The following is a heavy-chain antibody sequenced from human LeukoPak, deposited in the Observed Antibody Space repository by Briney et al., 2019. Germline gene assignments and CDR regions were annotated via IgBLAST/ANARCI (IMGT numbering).Heavy chain of an antibody. D-gene: IGHD3-22*01. CDR2: IKSDGKT. J-gene: IGHJ1*01. CDR3: ARAPSDIGGYYPEYFRH. V-gene: IGHV3-74*01. CDR1: GFTFSSYW. Sequence: GGTLRLSCAASGFTFSSYWMHWVRHAPGKGLVWVSRIKSDGKTNYADSVKGRFTISRDNAKNTVSLQMNSLRAEDTGVYYCARAPSDIGGYYPEYFRHWGQGTLVTVSS.